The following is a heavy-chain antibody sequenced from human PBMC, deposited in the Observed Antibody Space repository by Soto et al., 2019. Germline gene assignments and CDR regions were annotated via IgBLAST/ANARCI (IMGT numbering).Heavy chain of an antibody. CDR1: GFTFNSYA. D-gene: IGHD3-10*01. CDR2: ISGSGDST. J-gene: IGHJ4*02. CDR3: AKGVLPYFGELIPFDY. Sequence: GGSLRLSCAASGFTFNSYAMSWVRQAPGKGLEWVSAISGSGDSTYYADSARGRFTISRDNSRKTLYLQMKSLRAEDTAEYYCAKGVLPYFGELIPFDYWGQGALVTVSS. V-gene: IGHV3-23*01.